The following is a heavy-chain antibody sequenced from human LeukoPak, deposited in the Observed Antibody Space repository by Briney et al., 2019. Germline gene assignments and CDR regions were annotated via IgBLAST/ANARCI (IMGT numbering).Heavy chain of an antibody. CDR1: GGSISSSNW. V-gene: IGHV4-4*02. D-gene: IGHD2-2*01. CDR2: INHSGST. J-gene: IGHJ4*02. CDR3: ARGSWGYCSSTSCQTASDY. Sequence: SGTLSLTCTVSGGSISSSNWWGWVRQPPGKGLEWIGEINHSGSTNYNPSLKSRVTISVDTSKNQFSLKLSSVTAADTAVYYCARGSWGYCSSTSCQTASDYWGQGTLVTVSS.